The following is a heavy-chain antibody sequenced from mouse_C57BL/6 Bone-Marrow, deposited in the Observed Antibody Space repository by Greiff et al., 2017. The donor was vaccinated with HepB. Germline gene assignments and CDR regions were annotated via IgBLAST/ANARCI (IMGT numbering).Heavy chain of an antibody. CDR3: AGYYGSSSFSYAMDY. CDR2: IDPSDSYT. V-gene: IGHV1-50*01. J-gene: IGHJ4*01. Sequence: VQLQQSGAELVKPGASVKLSCKASGYTFTSYWMQWVKQRPGQGLEWIGEIDPSDSYTNYNQKFKGKATLTVDTSSSTAYMQLSSLTSEDSAVYFCAGYYGSSSFSYAMDYWGQGTSFTVSS. CDR1: GYTFTSYW. D-gene: IGHD1-1*01.